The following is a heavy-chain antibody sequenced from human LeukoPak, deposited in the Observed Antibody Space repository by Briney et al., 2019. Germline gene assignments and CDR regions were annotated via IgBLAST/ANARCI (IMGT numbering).Heavy chain of an antibody. V-gene: IGHV1-18*01. Sequence: GASVKVSCKASGYTFTSYGISWVRQAPGQGLEWMGWISAYNGNTNYAQKLQGRVTMTTDTSTSTAYMELRSLRSDDTAVYYCARGLDYGDDPSGAFDIWGQGTMVTVSS. CDR3: ARGLDYGDDPSGAFDI. CDR1: GYTFTSYG. CDR2: ISAYNGNT. D-gene: IGHD4-17*01. J-gene: IGHJ3*02.